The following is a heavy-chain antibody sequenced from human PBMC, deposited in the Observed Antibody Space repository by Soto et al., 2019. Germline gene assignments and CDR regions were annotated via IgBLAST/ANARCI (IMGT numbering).Heavy chain of an antibody. CDR1: GYTFTSYA. Sequence: QVQLVQSGAEVKKPGASVKVSCKASGYTFTSYAIHWVRQAPGQRLEWMGWINAGNGNTKYSQKFQGRVTITRDTSASTAYMELSSLRSEDTPVYYCARTGSSSWFWFDPWGQGTLVTVSS. CDR2: INAGNGNT. J-gene: IGHJ5*02. CDR3: ARTGSSSWFWFDP. V-gene: IGHV1-3*01. D-gene: IGHD6-13*01.